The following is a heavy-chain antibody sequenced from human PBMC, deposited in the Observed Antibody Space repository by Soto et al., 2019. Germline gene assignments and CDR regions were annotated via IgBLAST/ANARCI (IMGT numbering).Heavy chain of an antibody. Sequence: SETLSLTCTVSGGSVSSGSYYWSWIRQPPGKGLEWIGYIYYSGSTNYKTSLKSRVTISVDTSKNQFSLKLSSVTAADMAVYYCARALYSYGPKFDPWGQGTLVTVSS. V-gene: IGHV4-61*01. CDR3: ARALYSYGPKFDP. J-gene: IGHJ5*02. CDR1: GGSVSSGSYY. D-gene: IGHD5-18*01. CDR2: IYYSGST.